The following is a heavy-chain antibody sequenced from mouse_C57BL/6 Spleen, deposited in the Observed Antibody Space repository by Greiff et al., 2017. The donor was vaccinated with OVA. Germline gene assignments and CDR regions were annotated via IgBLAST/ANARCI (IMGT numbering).Heavy chain of an antibody. Sequence: EVQLQQPGPELVKPGASVKISCKASGYSFTDYYMNWVKQSPGKSLEWIGVINPNDGTTSYNQKFKGKATLTVDTSSSTAYMQLNSLTSRNSAVYYCASEGGYDYDSVYSLGDWGQGTSVTVSS. CDR3: ASEGGYDYDSVYSLGD. CDR2: INPNDGTT. D-gene: IGHD2-4*01. J-gene: IGHJ4*01. CDR1: GYSFTDYY. V-gene: IGHV1-39*01.